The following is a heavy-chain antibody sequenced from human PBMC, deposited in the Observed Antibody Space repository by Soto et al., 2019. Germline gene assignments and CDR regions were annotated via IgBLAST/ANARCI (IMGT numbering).Heavy chain of an antibody. D-gene: IGHD3-3*01. CDR3: ARWSYLDY. CDR1: GFSFGSHA. J-gene: IGHJ4*02. V-gene: IGHV3-23*01. CDR2: ISGSDGKT. Sequence: GGSLRLSCAASGFSFGSHALSWVRQAPGKGLEWVSTISGSDGKTFYADSVKGRFSISRDTSQSTLYLQMNSLRADDTAMYYCARWSYLDYWGQGTRVTVSS.